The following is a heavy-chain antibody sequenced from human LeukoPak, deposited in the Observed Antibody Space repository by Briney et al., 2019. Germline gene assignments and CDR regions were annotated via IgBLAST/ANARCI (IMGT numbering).Heavy chain of an antibody. CDR2: IYYSGST. V-gene: IGHV4-39*02. D-gene: IGHD6-13*01. Sequence: KSSETLSLTCTVSGGSISSSSYYWGWIRQPPGKGLEWIGSIYYSGSTYYNPSLKSRVTISVDTSKNQFSLKLSSVTAADTAVYYCARERQQHPFDYWGQGTLVTVSS. J-gene: IGHJ4*02. CDR3: ARERQQHPFDY. CDR1: GGSISSSSYY.